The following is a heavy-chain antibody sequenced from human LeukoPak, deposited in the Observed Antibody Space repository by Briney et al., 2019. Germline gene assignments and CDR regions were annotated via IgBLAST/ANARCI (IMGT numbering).Heavy chain of an antibody. D-gene: IGHD3-10*01. V-gene: IGHV4-34*01. Sequence: SETLSLTCAVYGGSFSGYYWSWIRQPPGKGLEWIGEINHSGSTNYNPSLKSRVTISVDTSKNQFSLKLSSVTAADTAVYYCAGAYIRGVIRQVNWFDPWGQGTLVTVSS. CDR1: GGSFSGYY. CDR3: AGAYIRGVIRQVNWFDP. J-gene: IGHJ5*02. CDR2: INHSGST.